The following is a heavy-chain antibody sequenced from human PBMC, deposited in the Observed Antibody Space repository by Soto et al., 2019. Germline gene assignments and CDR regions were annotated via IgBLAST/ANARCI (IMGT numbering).Heavy chain of an antibody. J-gene: IGHJ6*02. CDR2: IVVGSGNT. D-gene: IGHD5-18*01. Sequence: SVKVSCKASGFTFTSSAVQWVRQARGQRLEWIGWIVVGSGNTNYAQKFQEGVTITRDMSTSTAYMELSSLRSEDTAVYYCAAEGGVTAMVTYPGNYYYYGMDVWGQGTTVTVSS. V-gene: IGHV1-58*01. CDR1: GFTFTSSA. CDR3: AAEGGVTAMVTYPGNYYYYGMDV.